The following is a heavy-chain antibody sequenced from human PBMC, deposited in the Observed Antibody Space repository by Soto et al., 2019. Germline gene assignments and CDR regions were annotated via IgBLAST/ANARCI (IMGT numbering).Heavy chain of an antibody. V-gene: IGHV3-15*01. Sequence: GGSLRLSCAASGFTFSNAWMSWVRQAPGKGLEWVGRIKSKTDGGTTDYAAPVKGRFTISRDDSKNTLYLQMNSLKTEDTAVYYCTTGLRFLELADDAFDIWGQGTMVTVSS. CDR1: GFTFSNAW. J-gene: IGHJ3*02. D-gene: IGHD3-3*01. CDR2: IKSKTDGGTT. CDR3: TTGLRFLELADDAFDI.